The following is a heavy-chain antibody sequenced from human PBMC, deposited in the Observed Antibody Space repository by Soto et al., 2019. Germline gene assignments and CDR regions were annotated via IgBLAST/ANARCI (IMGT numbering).Heavy chain of an antibody. CDR3: ARGRVVVVAARHYNWFDP. Sequence: SETLSLTCAVYDGSFSGYYWSWIRQPPGKGLEWIGDINHSGGTNYNPSLKSRVTISVDTPKNQFSLRLTSVTAADTAVYYCARGRVVVVAARHYNWFDPWGQGTLVTV. V-gene: IGHV4-34*01. CDR1: DGSFSGYY. D-gene: IGHD2-15*01. J-gene: IGHJ5*02. CDR2: INHSGGT.